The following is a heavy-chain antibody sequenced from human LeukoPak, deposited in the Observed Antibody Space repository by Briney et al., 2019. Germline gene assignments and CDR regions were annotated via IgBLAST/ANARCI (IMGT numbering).Heavy chain of an antibody. D-gene: IGHD4-11*01. Sequence: GGSLRLSCAASGFTFSSYSMNWVRQAPGKGLEWVSSISSSSSYIYYADSVKGRFTISRDNAKNSLYLQMNSLRAEDTAVYYCARDGDYSNYFFDYWGQGTLVTVSS. CDR1: GFTFSSYS. CDR3: ARDGDYSNYFFDY. J-gene: IGHJ4*02. CDR2: ISSSSSYI. V-gene: IGHV3-21*01.